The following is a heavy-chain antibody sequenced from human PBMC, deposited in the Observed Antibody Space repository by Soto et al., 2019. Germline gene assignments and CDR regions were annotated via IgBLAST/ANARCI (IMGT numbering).Heavy chain of an antibody. CDR3: TTDCSGGSCYPGADYYYYGMDV. J-gene: IGHJ6*02. V-gene: IGHV3-15*01. CDR2: VKSTTDGATT. D-gene: IGHD2-15*01. Sequence: EVQLVESGGGLVKPGGSLRLSCAASGFSFSYAWMSWVRQAPGKGLEWVGRVKSTTDGATTDYAAPVKGRFSISRDDSKTTVYLQMNSLKAEDTAVYYCTTDCSGGSCYPGADYYYYGMDVWGQGTTVTVSS. CDR1: GFSFSYAW.